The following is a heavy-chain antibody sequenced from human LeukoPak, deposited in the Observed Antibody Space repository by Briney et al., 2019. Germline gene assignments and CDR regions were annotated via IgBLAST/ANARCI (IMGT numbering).Heavy chain of an antibody. Sequence: SETLSLTCTVSGGSISSGSYYWGWIRQPPGKGLEWIGSIFYSGNTYNNPSLKSRVTLSVDTLKNQFSLKMRSVTAADMAVCYCSRQVVASAPPFDYCGQGTLVTVSS. CDR2: IFYSGNT. J-gene: IGHJ4*02. V-gene: IGHV4-39*01. CDR1: GGSISSGSYY. D-gene: IGHD2-21*01. CDR3: SRQVVASAPPFDY.